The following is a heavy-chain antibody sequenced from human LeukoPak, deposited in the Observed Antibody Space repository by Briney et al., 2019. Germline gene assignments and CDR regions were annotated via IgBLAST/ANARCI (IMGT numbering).Heavy chain of an antibody. V-gene: IGHV4-4*07. CDR1: GGSISSYC. CDR2: ICSSGST. Sequence: SEALSLTCTVSGGSISSYCWIWIRQPAGKGLEWIGRICSSGSTIYNPSLKSRVTMSLDMSNNQFSLKLSSVTAADTAVYYCARDRGSDGSDQLDPWGQGTLVTVSS. D-gene: IGHD3-10*01. CDR3: ARDRGSDGSDQLDP. J-gene: IGHJ5*02.